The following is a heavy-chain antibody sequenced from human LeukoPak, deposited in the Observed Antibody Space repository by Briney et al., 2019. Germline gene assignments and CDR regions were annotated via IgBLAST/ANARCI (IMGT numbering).Heavy chain of an antibody. V-gene: IGHV3-9*01. CDR1: GFTFDDYA. J-gene: IGHJ4*02. Sequence: GGSLRLSCAASGFTFDDYAMHWVRQAPGKGLEWVSGISWNSGSIGYADSVEGRFTISRDNAKNSLYLQMNSLRAEDTALYYCAKDVGELLTFTDYWGQGTLVTVSS. CDR3: AKDVGELLTFTDY. D-gene: IGHD3-10*01. CDR2: ISWNSGSI.